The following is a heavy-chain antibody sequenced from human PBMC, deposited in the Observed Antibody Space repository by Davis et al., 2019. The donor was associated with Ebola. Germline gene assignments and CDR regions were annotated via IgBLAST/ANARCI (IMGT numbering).Heavy chain of an antibody. J-gene: IGHJ6*04. CDR1: GFTFSDYA. Sequence: PGGSLRLSCAASGFTFSDYAMNWVRQAPGKGLEWVSYISSSSSTIYYADSVKGRFTISRDNAKNSLYLQMNSLGPDDTAVYYCARGHYGLDVWGKGTTVTVSS. CDR3: ARGHYGLDV. V-gene: IGHV3-48*04. CDR2: ISSSSSTI.